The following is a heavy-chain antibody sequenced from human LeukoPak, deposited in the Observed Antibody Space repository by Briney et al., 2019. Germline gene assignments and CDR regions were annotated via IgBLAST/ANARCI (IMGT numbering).Heavy chain of an antibody. Sequence: ASVKVSCKASGYTFTSYDINWERQATGQGLEWMGWMNPNSGNTGYAQKLQGRVTMTRNTSISTAYMELSSLRSEDTAVYYCARGRSPAGIQGNWFDPWGQGTLVTVSS. CDR2: MNPNSGNT. D-gene: IGHD2-2*02. CDR1: GYTFTSYD. J-gene: IGHJ5*02. V-gene: IGHV1-8*01. CDR3: ARGRSPAGIQGNWFDP.